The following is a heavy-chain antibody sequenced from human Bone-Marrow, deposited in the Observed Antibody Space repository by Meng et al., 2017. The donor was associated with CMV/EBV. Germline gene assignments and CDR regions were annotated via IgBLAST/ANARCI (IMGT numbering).Heavy chain of an antibody. CDR1: GGTFSSYA. CDR3: ARGLHAYYYGSGSYYNGFDP. D-gene: IGHD3-10*01. Sequence: SVTVSCKASGGTFSSYAISWVRQAPGQGLEWMGGIIPILGIANYAQKFQGRVTITADKSTSTAYMELSSLRSEDTAVYYCARGLHAYYYGSGSYYNGFDPWGQGTLVTVSS. CDR2: IIPILGIA. J-gene: IGHJ5*02. V-gene: IGHV1-69*10.